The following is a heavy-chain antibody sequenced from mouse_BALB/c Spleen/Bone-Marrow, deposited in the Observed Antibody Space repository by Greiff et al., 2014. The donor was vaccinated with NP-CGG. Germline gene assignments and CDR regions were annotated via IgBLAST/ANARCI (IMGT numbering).Heavy chain of an antibody. CDR3: ARGGRLRDYFDY. CDR1: GYTFSSYW. Sequence: QVQLKESGAELMKPGASVKISCKATGYTFSSYWIEWVKQRPGHGLEWIGEILPGSGSTNYNEKFKGKATFTADTSSNTAYMQLSSLTSEDSAVYYCARGGRLRDYFDYWGQGTTLTVSS. D-gene: IGHD2-2*01. CDR2: ILPGSGST. V-gene: IGHV1-9*01. J-gene: IGHJ2*01.